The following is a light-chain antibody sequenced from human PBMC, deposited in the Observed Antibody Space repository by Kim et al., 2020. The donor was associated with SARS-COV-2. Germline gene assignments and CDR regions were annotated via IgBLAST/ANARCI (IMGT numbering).Light chain of an antibody. CDR1: SSDVGGYNY. CDR2: EVN. CDR3: SSYAGSNILYV. V-gene: IGLV2-8*01. J-gene: IGLJ1*01. Sequence: QSALTQPPSASGSPGQSVTISCTGTSSDVGGYNYVSWYQQHPGKAPKLMIYEVNKRASGVPDRFSGSKSGNTASLTVSGLQAEDEAEYYCSSYAGSNILYVFGTGTKVTVL.